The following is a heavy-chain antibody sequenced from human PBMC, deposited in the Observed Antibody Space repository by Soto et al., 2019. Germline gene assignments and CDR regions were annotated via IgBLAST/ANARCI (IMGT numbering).Heavy chain of an antibody. J-gene: IGHJ6*02. Sequence: SETLSLTCAVSGESIRSSNWWSWVRQPPGKGLEWIGEIYHSGNTKYNPSLKSRVTISVDKSKNQFSLKLNSVTAADTAVYYCARENDFWSGPNGLDVWGQGTTVTVSS. CDR2: IYHSGNT. CDR1: GESIRSSNW. V-gene: IGHV4-4*02. D-gene: IGHD3-3*01. CDR3: ARENDFWSGPNGLDV.